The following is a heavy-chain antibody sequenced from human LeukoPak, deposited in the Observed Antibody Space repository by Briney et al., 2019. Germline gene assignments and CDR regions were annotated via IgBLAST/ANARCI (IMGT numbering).Heavy chain of an antibody. J-gene: IGHJ4*02. Sequence: ASVKVSCKASGYTFTGYYMHWVRQAPGQGLEWMGWINPNSGGTNYAQKFQGRVTMTRDTSISTAYMELSRLRSDDTAVYYCARDQYSSSWYVPIDYWGQGTLVTVSS. CDR1: GYTFTGYY. D-gene: IGHD6-13*01. CDR3: ARDQYSSSWYVPIDY. CDR2: INPNSGGT. V-gene: IGHV1-2*02.